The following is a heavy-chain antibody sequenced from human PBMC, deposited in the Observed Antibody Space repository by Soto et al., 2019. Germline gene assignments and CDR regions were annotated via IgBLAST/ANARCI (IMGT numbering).Heavy chain of an antibody. CDR1: CGSVSGGAHY. V-gene: IGHV4-31*03. Sequence: SETLSLTCTVSCGSVSGGAHYWSWIRQLPGKGLEWIGYIYYSGTTYYNPSLKSRVTISVDTSKNQFSLRLTSVTAADTAVYYCAGIVLKAAAQLDYWGQGTLVTVSS. D-gene: IGHD2-8*02. CDR2: IYYSGTT. CDR3: AGIVLKAAAQLDY. J-gene: IGHJ4*02.